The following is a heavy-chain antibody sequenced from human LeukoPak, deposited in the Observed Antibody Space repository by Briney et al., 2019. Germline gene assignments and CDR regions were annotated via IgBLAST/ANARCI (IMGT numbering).Heavy chain of an antibody. Sequence: GGSLRLSCAASGFTFSSYGMHWVRQAPGKGLEWVAVISYDGSNKYYADSVKGRFTISRDNSKNTLYLQMNSLRAEDTAVYYCAKDDVAVTGALDFWGQGTLVTVSS. J-gene: IGHJ4*02. D-gene: IGHD6-19*01. V-gene: IGHV3-30*18. CDR1: GFTFSSYG. CDR3: AKDDVAVTGALDF. CDR2: ISYDGSNK.